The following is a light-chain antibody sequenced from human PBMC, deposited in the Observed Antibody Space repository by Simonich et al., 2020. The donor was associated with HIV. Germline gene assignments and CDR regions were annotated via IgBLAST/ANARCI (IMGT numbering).Light chain of an antibody. CDR3: MQGTHWPRT. Sequence: DVVMTQSPLSLPVTLGQPASIYCRSSQSLLHSDGNTYLNWFHQRPGQSQRRLIYKVSNRDSGVPERFSGGGSGNDFTLKISRVEAEDVGVYYCMQGTHWPRTFGQGTKVEIK. CDR2: KVS. CDR1: QSLLHSDGNTY. J-gene: IGKJ1*01. V-gene: IGKV2-30*02.